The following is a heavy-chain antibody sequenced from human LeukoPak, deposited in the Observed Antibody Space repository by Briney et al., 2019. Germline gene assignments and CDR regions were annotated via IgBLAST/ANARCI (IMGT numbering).Heavy chain of an antibody. CDR1: GFTFSSYA. D-gene: IGHD6-13*01. V-gene: IGHV3-64*01. CDR3: AKDPLWGSSWSDPSSDY. Sequence: PGGSLRLSCAASGFTFSSYAMHWVRQAPGKGLEYVSAISSNGGSTYYANSVKGRFTISRDNSKNTLYLQMNSLRAEDTAVYYCAKDPLWGSSWSDPSSDYWGQGTLVIVSS. CDR2: ISSNGGST. J-gene: IGHJ4*02.